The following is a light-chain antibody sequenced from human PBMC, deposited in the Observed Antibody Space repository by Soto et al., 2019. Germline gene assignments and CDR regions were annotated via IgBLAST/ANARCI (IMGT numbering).Light chain of an antibody. J-gene: IGLJ1*01. V-gene: IGLV1-40*01. CDR1: SSNIGAGYD. Sequence: QSVLTQTPSVSGAPGQRVTISCTGRSSNIGAGYDVHWYQHLPGTAPKLLIYGTTNRPSGVSDRFSGSKSGISASLAITGLQAEDEADYYCHSYDSSLSASVFGAGTKVT. CDR3: HSYDSSLSASV. CDR2: GTT.